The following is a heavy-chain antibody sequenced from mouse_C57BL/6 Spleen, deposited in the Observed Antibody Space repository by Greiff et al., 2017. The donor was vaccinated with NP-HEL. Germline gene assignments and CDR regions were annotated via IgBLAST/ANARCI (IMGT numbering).Heavy chain of an antibody. Sequence: QVQLQQPGAELVMPGASVKLSCKASGYTFTSYWMHWVKQRPGQGLEWIGEIDPSDSYTNYNQKFKGKSTLTVDKSSSTAYMQLSSLTSEDSAVYYCARRRGTTNYFDDWGQGTTLTVSS. J-gene: IGHJ2*01. D-gene: IGHD1-1*01. CDR3: ARRRGTTNYFDD. CDR2: IDPSDSYT. CDR1: GYTFTSYW. V-gene: IGHV1-69*01.